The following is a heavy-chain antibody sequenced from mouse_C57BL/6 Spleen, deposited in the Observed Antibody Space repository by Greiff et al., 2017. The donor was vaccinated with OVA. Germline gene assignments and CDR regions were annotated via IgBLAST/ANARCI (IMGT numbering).Heavy chain of an antibody. V-gene: IGHV5-17*01. CDR2: ISSGSSTI. D-gene: IGHD2-1*01. J-gene: IGHJ1*03. CDR3: ARPAYGNYWYFDV. CDR1: GFTFSDYG. Sequence: DVMLVESGGGLVKPGGSLKLSCAASGFTFSDYGMHWVRQAPEKGLEWVAYISSGSSTIYYADTVKGRFTISRDNAKNTLFLQMTSLRSEDTAMYYGARPAYGNYWYFDVWGTGTTVTVSS.